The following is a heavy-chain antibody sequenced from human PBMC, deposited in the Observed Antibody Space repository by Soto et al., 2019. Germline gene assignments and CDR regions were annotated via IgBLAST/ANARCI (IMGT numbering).Heavy chain of an antibody. D-gene: IGHD3-22*01. CDR2: ISGYNGNT. CDR1: GYSFTSYG. Sequence: ASVKVSCKASGYSFTSYGISWVRQAPGQGLEWMGWISGYNGNTNYAQKLQGRVTMTTDTSTSTAYMELRSLRSDDTAVYYCAQSSGXYYSPDYWGRGTLVTVSS. CDR3: AQSSGXYYSPDY. V-gene: IGHV1-18*01. J-gene: IGHJ4*02.